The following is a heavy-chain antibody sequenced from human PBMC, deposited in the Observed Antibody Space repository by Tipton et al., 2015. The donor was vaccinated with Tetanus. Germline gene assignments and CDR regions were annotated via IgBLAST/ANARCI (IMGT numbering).Heavy chain of an antibody. CDR1: GGSISSPSYY. D-gene: IGHD3-3*01. J-gene: IGHJ4*02. CDR3: ARANYDFSMKGPFDS. CDR2: ISYSGST. Sequence: TLSLTCTVSGGSISSPSYYWNWIRQPPGKGLEWIGYISYSGSTNSNYSLKSRITISQDTSKNQFSLKLTSVTAADTAVYYCARANYDFSMKGPFDSWGQGLMVVVSA. V-gene: IGHV4-61*01.